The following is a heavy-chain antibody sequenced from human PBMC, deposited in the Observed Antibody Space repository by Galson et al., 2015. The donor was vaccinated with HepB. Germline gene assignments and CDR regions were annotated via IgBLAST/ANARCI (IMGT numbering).Heavy chain of an antibody. CDR3: ARQLAYCVANTCQIFFDY. D-gene: IGHD2-21*01. CDR2: TYHRSKWYN. V-gene: IGHV6-1*01. CDR1: GDSVSSHSAA. J-gene: IGHJ4*02. Sequence: CAISGDSVSSHSAAWNWIRQSPSRGLEWLGRTYHRSKWYNSYAVSVKSRITINPDTTKNQFSLQLNSVTPEDTAIYYCARQLAYCVANTCQIFFDYWGQGTLVTVSS.